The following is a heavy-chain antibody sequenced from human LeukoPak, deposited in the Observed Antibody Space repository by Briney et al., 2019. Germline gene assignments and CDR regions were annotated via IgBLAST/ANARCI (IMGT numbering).Heavy chain of an antibody. J-gene: IGHJ4*02. D-gene: IGHD2-2*02. Sequence: ASVKVSCKVSGYTLTELSMHWVRQAPGKGLEWMGGFDPEDGETIYAQKFQGRVTMTEDTSTDTAYMELSNLRSEDTAVYYCATPARYCSSTSCYMRWVYWGQGTLVTVSS. V-gene: IGHV1-24*01. CDR3: ATPARYCSSTSCYMRWVY. CDR1: GYTLTELS. CDR2: FDPEDGET.